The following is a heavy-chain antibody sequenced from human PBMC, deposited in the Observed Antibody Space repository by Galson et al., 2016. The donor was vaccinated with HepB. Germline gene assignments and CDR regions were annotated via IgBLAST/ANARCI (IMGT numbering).Heavy chain of an antibody. CDR1: GFIFSDYA. J-gene: IGHJ4*02. CDR3: AKNSDFWSGNFDN. Sequence: SLRLSCAASGFIFSDYAMSWVRQASGKGLEWVSTVGGSGRDIYHADSVKGRFAISRDNSKNTIYLQMNTLRAEDTAIYYCAKNSDFWSGNFDNWGQGSLVTVSS. V-gene: IGHV3-23*01. CDR2: VGGSGRDI. D-gene: IGHD3-3*01.